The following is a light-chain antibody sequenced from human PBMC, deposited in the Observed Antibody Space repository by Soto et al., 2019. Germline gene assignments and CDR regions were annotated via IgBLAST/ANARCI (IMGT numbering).Light chain of an antibody. CDR2: EVS. Sequence: QSVLTQPASVSGSPGQSITISCTGTSSDVGGYNYVSWYQHHPGKAPKLMIYEVSNRPSGVSDRFSASKSGNTASLTISGLQAEDEADYYCASYTTTSTLVVFGGGTKVTVL. J-gene: IGLJ2*01. CDR3: ASYTTTSTLVV. V-gene: IGLV2-14*01. CDR1: SSDVGGYNY.